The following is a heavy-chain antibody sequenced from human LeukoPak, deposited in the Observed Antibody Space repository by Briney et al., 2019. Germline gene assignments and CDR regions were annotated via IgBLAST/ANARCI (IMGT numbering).Heavy chain of an antibody. D-gene: IGHD3-22*01. CDR1: GGSFSGYY. V-gene: IGHV4-59*01. J-gene: IGHJ4*02. Sequence: KTSETLSLTCAVYGGSFSGYYWSWIRQPPGKGLEWIGYIYYSGSTNYNPSLKSRVTISVDTSKNQFSLKLSSVTAADTAVYYCARGNYYDSSGYTYYFDYWGQGTLVTVSS. CDR2: IYYSGST. CDR3: ARGNYYDSSGYTYYFDY.